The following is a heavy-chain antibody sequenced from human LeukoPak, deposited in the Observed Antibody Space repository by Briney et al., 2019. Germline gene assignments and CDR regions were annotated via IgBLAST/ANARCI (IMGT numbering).Heavy chain of an antibody. CDR3: ATHLGYCSSTSCYTVFHASQYYYYMDV. J-gene: IGHJ6*03. CDR2: IIPIFGTA. Sequence: SVKVSCKATGGTFSSYAISWVRQAPGQGLEWMGGIIPIFGTANYAQKFQGRVTITADESTSTAYMELSSLRSEDTAVYYCATHLGYCSSTSCYTVFHASQYYYYMDVWGKGTTVTVSS. D-gene: IGHD2-2*02. CDR1: GGTFSSYA. V-gene: IGHV1-69*01.